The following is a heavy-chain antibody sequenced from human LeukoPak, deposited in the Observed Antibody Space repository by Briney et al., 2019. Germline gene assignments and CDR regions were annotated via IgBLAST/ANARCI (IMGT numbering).Heavy chain of an antibody. CDR3: TRDQTPYY. V-gene: IGHV3-49*04. CDR2: IASETYGGTA. J-gene: IGHJ4*02. Sequence: GGSLRLSCAASGFTFSNAWMSWVRQAPGKGLEWVGFIASETYGGTAEYAASVKGRFTISRDDSNSIAYLQMNSLKTEDTAVYYCTRDQTPYYWGQGTLVTVSS. CDR1: GFTFSNAW.